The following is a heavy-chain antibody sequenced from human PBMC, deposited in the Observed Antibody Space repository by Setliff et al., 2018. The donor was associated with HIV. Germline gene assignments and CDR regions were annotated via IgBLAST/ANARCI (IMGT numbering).Heavy chain of an antibody. CDR2: IYYNGKT. CDR1: GGSISNNKYY. Sequence: PSETLSLTCSVSGGSISNNKYYWSWIRQAPGKGLEWTGSIYYNGKTYYNPSLKSRLTISVDTSENQFSLKLDSVTAADTAVYYCASRVYYYDESKILREEGFVPWGQGMLVTVS. V-gene: IGHV4-39*01. CDR3: ASRVYYYDESKILREEGFVP. J-gene: IGHJ5*02. D-gene: IGHD3-22*01.